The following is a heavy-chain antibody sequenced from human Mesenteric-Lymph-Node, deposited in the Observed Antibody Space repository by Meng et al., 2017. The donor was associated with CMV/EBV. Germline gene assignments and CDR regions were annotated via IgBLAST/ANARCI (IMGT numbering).Heavy chain of an antibody. D-gene: IGHD1-1*01. Sequence: SETLSLTCAVSGGSISSSNWWSWVRQPPGKGLEWIGEIYHSGSTNYNPSLKSRVTISVDTSKNQFSLKLSSVTAADTAVYYCARAGSGDYYYYYGMDVWGQGTTVTVSS. CDR2: IYHSGST. J-gene: IGHJ6*02. CDR3: ARAGSGDYYYYYGMDV. CDR1: GGSISSSNW. V-gene: IGHV4-4*02.